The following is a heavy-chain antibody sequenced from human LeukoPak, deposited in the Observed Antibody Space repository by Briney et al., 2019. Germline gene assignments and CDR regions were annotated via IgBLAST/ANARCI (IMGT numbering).Heavy chain of an antibody. D-gene: IGHD3-22*01. CDR1: GGSISSGSYY. CDR3: ARALNYYYDSSGYYYWFDP. J-gene: IGHJ5*02. Sequence: SETLSLTCTVSGGSISSGSYYWSWIRQPAGKGLEWIGRIYTSGSTNYNPSLKSRVTISVDTSKNQFSLKLSSVTAADTAVYYCARALNYYYDSSGYYYWFDPWGQGTLVTVSS. CDR2: IYTSGST. V-gene: IGHV4-61*02.